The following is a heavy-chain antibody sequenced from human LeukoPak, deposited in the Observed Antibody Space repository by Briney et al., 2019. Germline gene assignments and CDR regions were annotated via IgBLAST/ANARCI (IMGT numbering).Heavy chain of an antibody. D-gene: IGHD5-18*01. J-gene: IGHJ4*02. V-gene: IGHV3-7*03. Sequence: PGGSLRLSCAASGFIFNNYWMYWVRQAPGKELEWVATIKHDGSEEHYVDSVGGRSSISRDDAKNSVYLEMNSLRAEDTAVYYCARRLQNSNWYFDYWGQGTLVTVSS. CDR2: IKHDGSEE. CDR3: ARRLQNSNWYFDY. CDR1: GFIFNNYW.